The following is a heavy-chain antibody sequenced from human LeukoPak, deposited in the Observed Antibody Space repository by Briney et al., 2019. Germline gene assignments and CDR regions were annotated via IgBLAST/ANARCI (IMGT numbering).Heavy chain of an antibody. CDR2: IYYSGST. V-gene: IGHV4-59*08. CDR1: GGSLSIYY. D-gene: IGHD3-22*01. Sequence: TPSETLSLTCTVSGGSLSIYYWSWIRQPPGKGLEWIGYIYYSGSTNYNPSLKSRVTISVDTSKNQFSLKLSSVTAADTAVYYCARQYDSSGYYYWGQGTLVTVSS. CDR3: ARQYDSSGYYY. J-gene: IGHJ4*02.